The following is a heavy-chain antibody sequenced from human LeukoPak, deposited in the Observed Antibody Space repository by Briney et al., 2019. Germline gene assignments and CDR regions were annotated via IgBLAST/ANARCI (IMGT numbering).Heavy chain of an antibody. Sequence: PSDTLSLTCAVYGESLNYYYWSWIRQSPEKGLEWIGEVFDGKTTNYNPSLKSRVTISAVTSINQFSLNLKSVTAADTAVYYCASGAWATRLHSWAQGTLVIVSS. CDR2: VFDGKTT. V-gene: IGHV4-34*12. J-gene: IGHJ4*02. D-gene: IGHD5-24*01. CDR1: GESLNYYY. CDR3: ASGAWATRLHS.